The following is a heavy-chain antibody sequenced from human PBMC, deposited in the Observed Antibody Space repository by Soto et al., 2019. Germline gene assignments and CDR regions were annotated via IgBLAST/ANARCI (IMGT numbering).Heavy chain of an antibody. CDR1: GFTFSSYG. D-gene: IGHD6-6*01. Sequence: QVQVVESGGGVVQPGRSLRLSCAASGFTFSSYGMHWVRQAPGKGLEWVAFISDDRGSEYYTDSLKGRFTISRDKSKHTLYLQMSSLRAAVTAVYYCARDSRSSIAAPPHYWGHGTLVTVSS. V-gene: IGHV3-30*03. CDR2: ISDDRGSE. J-gene: IGHJ4*01. CDR3: ARDSRSSIAAPPHY.